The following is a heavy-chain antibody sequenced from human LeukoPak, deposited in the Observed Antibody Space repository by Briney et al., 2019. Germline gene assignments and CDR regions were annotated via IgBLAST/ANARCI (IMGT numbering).Heavy chain of an antibody. D-gene: IGHD6-25*01. V-gene: IGHV3-66*01. CDR1: GFTVSSNY. CDR2: IYSGGST. CDR3: ARGSSGWKETYGMDV. Sequence: GGSLRLSCAASGFTVSSNYMSWVRQAPGKGLEWVSVIYSGGSTYYADSVKGRFTISRDNSKNTLYLQMNSLRAEDTAVYYCARGSSGWKETYGMDVWGQGTTVTVSS. J-gene: IGHJ6*02.